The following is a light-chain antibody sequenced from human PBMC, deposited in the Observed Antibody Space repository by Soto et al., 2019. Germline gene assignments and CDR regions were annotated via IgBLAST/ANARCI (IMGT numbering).Light chain of an antibody. CDR3: SSYTSKSSLI. Sequence: LTLSVSVPGSPVQSITISCAGTMRDVGAYNLVSWYQQHPGRAPQLIIYEVRNRPSGISFRFSGSKSGNTASLTISGLQAEDEADYYCSSYTSKSSLIFGGGTKVTVL. CDR1: MRDVGAYNL. CDR2: EVR. V-gene: IGLV2-14*01. J-gene: IGLJ2*01.